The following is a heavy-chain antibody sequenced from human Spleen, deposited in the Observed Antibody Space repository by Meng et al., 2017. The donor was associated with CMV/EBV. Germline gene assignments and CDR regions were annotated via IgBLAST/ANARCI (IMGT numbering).Heavy chain of an antibody. CDR2: IYSGGST. J-gene: IGHJ4*02. CDR1: GGSVSSSGYY. Sequence: SQTLSLTCAVSGGSVSSSGYYWGWIRQPAGKGLEWIGSIYSGGSTYYNPSVKSRVTISVDTSKNQFSLKLSSVTAADTAVYYCARNRGYCSSTSCFPYFDYWGQGTLVTVSS. V-gene: IGHV4-39*07. D-gene: IGHD2-2*01. CDR3: ARNRGYCSSTSCFPYFDY.